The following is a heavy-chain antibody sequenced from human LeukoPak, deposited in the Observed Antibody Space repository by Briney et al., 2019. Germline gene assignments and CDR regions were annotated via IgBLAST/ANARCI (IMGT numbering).Heavy chain of an antibody. CDR3: ARIGLRNDAFDI. D-gene: IGHD4-17*01. CDR2: NYYSGSI. J-gene: IGHJ3*02. Sequence: SETLSLTCTVSGGSISSYYWSWIRQPPGKGLEWIGYNYYSGSINYNPSLKSRVTISVDTSKNQFSLKLSSVTAADTAVYYCARIGLRNDAFDIWGQGTMVTVSS. CDR1: GGSISSYY. V-gene: IGHV4-59*01.